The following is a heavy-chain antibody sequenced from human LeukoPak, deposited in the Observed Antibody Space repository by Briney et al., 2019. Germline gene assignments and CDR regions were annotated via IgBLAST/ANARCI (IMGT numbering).Heavy chain of an antibody. CDR3: ASGTFYYMDV. D-gene: IGHD1-7*01. Sequence: PSETLSLTCTVSGGSISSSSYYWGWIRQPPGKGLEWIGYIYTSGSTNYNPSLKSRVTISVDTSKNQFSLKLSSVTAADTAVYYCASGTFYYMDVWGKGTTVTVSS. CDR1: GGSISSSSYY. J-gene: IGHJ6*03. V-gene: IGHV4-61*05. CDR2: IYTSGST.